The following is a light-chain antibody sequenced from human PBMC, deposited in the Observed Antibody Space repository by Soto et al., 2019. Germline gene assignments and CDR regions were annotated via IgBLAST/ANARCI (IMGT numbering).Light chain of an antibody. J-gene: IGKJ1*01. CDR3: QQCYSSPRT. CDR2: AAS. V-gene: IGKV1-39*01. Sequence: DIQMTQSPSTLSASVGDRVTITCRASQSISTYLNWYQQKVGRAPTLLIYAASSLQSGVPSRFSGGGSGTDFTLTISSLQPEDFAMYFCQQCYSSPRTSGQGTKV. CDR1: QSISTY.